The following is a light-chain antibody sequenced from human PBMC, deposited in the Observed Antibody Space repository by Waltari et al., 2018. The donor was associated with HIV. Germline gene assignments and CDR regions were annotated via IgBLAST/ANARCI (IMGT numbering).Light chain of an antibody. CDR3: CSYAGSSTLYV. Sequence: QSALTQPASVSGSPGQSLTISCTGTSSDVGGYNYVSWYQQHPGKAPKLMIYDVSKRPSGVSNRFSGSKSGNTASLTISGLQAEDEADYYCCSYAGSSTLYVFGTGTKVTVL. J-gene: IGLJ1*01. CDR1: SSDVGGYNY. V-gene: IGLV2-23*02. CDR2: DVS.